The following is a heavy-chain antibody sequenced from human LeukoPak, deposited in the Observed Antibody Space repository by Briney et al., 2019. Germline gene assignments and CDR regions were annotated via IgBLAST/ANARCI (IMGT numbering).Heavy chain of an antibody. CDR1: GYTFTGYY. CDR3: AREIGWTGPSTYFDY. V-gene: IGHV1-2*02. D-gene: IGHD3/OR15-3a*01. CDR2: INPNSGGT. J-gene: IGHJ4*02. Sequence: ASVKVSCKASGYTFTGYYMHWVRQAPGQGLEWMGWINPNSGGTNYTQKFQGRVTMTRDTSISTAYMELSRLRSDDTAVYYCAREIGWTGPSTYFDYWGQGTLVTVSS.